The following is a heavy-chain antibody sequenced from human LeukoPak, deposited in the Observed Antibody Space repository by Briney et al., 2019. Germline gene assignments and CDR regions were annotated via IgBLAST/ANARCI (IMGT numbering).Heavy chain of an antibody. D-gene: IGHD3-3*01. Sequence: GGSLRLSCAASGFTVSSTYMTWVRQAPGKGLEWVGNIKGDGSEKYYVDSVKGRFTISRDNAKNSLYLQMNSLRAEDTAVYYCARDFRFLEDYWGQGTLVTVSS. V-gene: IGHV3-7*01. CDR1: GFTVSSTY. CDR3: ARDFRFLEDY. CDR2: IKGDGSEK. J-gene: IGHJ4*02.